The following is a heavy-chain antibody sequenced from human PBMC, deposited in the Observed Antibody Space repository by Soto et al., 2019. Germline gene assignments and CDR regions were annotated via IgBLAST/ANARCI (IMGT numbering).Heavy chain of an antibody. V-gene: IGHV3-23*01. Sequence: VQLLESGGGLVQPGGSLRLSCEASGFTFGSYAMNWVRQAPGKGLEWVSVIRGSGGGTYYAESVEGRFTISRDNSKNTLYLQMSSLRADDTAIYYCAKDRGERMWLHGDAFDIWGQGTVVTVSS. D-gene: IGHD3-22*01. CDR3: AKDRGERMWLHGDAFDI. J-gene: IGHJ3*02. CDR1: GFTFGSYA. CDR2: IRGSGGGT.